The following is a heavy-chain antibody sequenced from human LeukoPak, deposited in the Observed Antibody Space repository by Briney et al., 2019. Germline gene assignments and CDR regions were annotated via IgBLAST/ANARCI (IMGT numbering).Heavy chain of an antibody. CDR3: AKAISGYYYHDAFDI. V-gene: IGHV3-9*01. CDR2: ISWNSGSI. CDR1: GFTFDDYA. D-gene: IGHD3-22*01. J-gene: IGHJ3*02. Sequence: GGSLRLSCAASGFTFDDYAMHWVRQAPGKGLEWVSGISWNSGSIGYADSVKGRFTISRDNAKNSLYQQMNSLRAEDTALYYCAKAISGYYYHDAFDIWGQGTMVTVSS.